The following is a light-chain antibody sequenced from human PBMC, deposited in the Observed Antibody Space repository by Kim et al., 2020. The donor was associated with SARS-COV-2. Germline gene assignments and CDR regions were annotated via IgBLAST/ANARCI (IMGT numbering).Light chain of an antibody. J-gene: IGLJ3*02. CDR1: SFNIGNNY. V-gene: IGLV1-51*01. Sequence: QSVLTQPPSVSAAPGQRVTISCSGTSFNIGNNYVSWYQQLPGTAPKLLIYDNNRRPSGIPDRFSGSKSGTSATLAITGLQAGDEADFYCGTWDSSLTSGVFGGGTQVTVL. CDR2: DNN. CDR3: GTWDSSLTSGV.